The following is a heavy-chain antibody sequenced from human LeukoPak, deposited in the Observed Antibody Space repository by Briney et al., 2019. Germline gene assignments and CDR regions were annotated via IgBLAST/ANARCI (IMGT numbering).Heavy chain of an antibody. V-gene: IGHV4-38-2*02. Sequence: SETLSLTCTVSGYSISSGYYWGWIRQPPGKGLEWIGSIYHSGSTYYNPSLKSRGTISVDTSKNQFSLRLSSVTAADTAVYYCARGSSSDWFDPWGQGTLVTVSS. J-gene: IGHJ5*02. CDR2: IYHSGST. CDR1: GYSISSGYY. CDR3: ARGSSSDWFDP. D-gene: IGHD6-6*01.